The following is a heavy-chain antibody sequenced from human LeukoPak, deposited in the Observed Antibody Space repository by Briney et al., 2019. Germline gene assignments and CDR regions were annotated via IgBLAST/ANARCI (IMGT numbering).Heavy chain of an antibody. V-gene: IGHV1-69*01. CDR3: ARALSGYIEEDAFDI. CDR1: GGTFSSYA. D-gene: IGHD5-12*01. J-gene: IGHJ3*02. Sequence: GASVKVSCKASGGTFSSYAISWVRQAPGQGLEWMGGIIPIFGTANYAQKFQGRVTITADESTSTAYMELRSLRSDDTAVYYCARALSGYIEEDAFDIWGQGTMVTVSS. CDR2: IIPIFGTA.